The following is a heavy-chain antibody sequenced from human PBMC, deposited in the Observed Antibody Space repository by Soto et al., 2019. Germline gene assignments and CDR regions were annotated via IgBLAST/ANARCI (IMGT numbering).Heavy chain of an antibody. J-gene: IGHJ4*02. D-gene: IGHD3-3*01. CDR1: GFTFSDYA. V-gene: IGHV3-23*01. CDR2: IRGDLVTT. CDR3: VKEGKIGVEGFDF. Sequence: EMQLLESGGDLVQPGGSLRLSCATSGFTFSDYAKHWVRQAPGEGLEWVSGIRGDLVTTPYADSVKGRFTISRDNSKNTLYLPMNSLRAEDTAIYYCVKEGKIGVEGFDFWGQGTLVTVSS.